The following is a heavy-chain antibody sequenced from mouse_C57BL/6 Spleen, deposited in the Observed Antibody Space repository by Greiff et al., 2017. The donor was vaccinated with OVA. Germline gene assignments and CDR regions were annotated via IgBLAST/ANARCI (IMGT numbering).Heavy chain of an antibody. CDR3: AREPFYYEDAMDY. J-gene: IGHJ4*01. Sequence: EVKLQESGPGLVKPSQSLSLTCSVTGYSITSGYYWNWIRQFPGNKLEWMGYISYDGSNNYNPSLKNRISITRDTSKNQFFLKLNSVTTEDTATYYCAREPFYYEDAMDYWGQGTSVTVSS. D-gene: IGHD2-4*01. CDR1: GYSITSGYY. V-gene: IGHV3-6*01. CDR2: ISYDGSN.